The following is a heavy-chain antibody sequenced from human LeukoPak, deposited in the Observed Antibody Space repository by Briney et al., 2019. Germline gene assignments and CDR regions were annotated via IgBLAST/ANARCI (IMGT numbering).Heavy chain of an antibody. CDR2: IYYSGST. D-gene: IGHD1-20*01. Sequence: PSETLSLTCTVSGGSISSYYWSWIRQPPGKGLEWIGYIYYSGSTNYNPSLKSRVTISVDTSKNQFSLKLGSVTAADTAVYYCARDRPDGITGTRGPYGMDVWGKGTTVTVSS. CDR1: GGSISSYY. V-gene: IGHV4-59*01. CDR3: ARDRPDGITGTRGPYGMDV. J-gene: IGHJ6*04.